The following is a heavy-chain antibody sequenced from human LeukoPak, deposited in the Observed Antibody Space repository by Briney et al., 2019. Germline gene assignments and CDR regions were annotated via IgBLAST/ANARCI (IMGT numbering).Heavy chain of an antibody. CDR3: ARDSSSIDY. J-gene: IGHJ4*02. D-gene: IGHD6-6*01. Sequence: PSETLSLTCAVYGGSFSGYYWNWIRQPPGKGLEWIGEINHSGSTNYNPSLKSRVTISVDTSKNQFSLKLSSVTAADTAVYYCARDSSSIDYWGQGTLVTVSS. V-gene: IGHV4-34*01. CDR1: GGSFSGYY. CDR2: INHSGST.